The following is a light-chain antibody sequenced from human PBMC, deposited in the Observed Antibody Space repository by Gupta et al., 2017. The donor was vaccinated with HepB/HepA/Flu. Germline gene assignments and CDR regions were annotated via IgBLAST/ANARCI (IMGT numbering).Light chain of an antibody. J-gene: IGKJ2*01. V-gene: IGKV3-20*01. CDR2: VAS. CDR1: QSVSSIY. CDR3: QQDGHPDYT. Sequence: EIVLTQSPATLSLSPGERATLSCRASQSVSSIYIAWYQQKPGQAPRLLIYVASTRATGIPDRFSGSGSGTHFTLTISRLEPEDFAVYHCQQDGHPDYTFGQGTKLEIK.